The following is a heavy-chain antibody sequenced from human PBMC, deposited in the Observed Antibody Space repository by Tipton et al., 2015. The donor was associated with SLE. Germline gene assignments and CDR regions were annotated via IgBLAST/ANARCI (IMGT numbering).Heavy chain of an antibody. V-gene: IGHV4-38-2*01. CDR1: GYSISSGYY. CDR3: ARRVVDYYDSSGFEDY. CDR2: IYYSGRT. D-gene: IGHD3-22*01. J-gene: IGHJ4*02. Sequence: TLSLTCAVSGYSISSGYYWGWIRQPPGKGLEWIGIIYYSGRTYYNPSLKSRVTISVDTSYNQLSLKLSSVTAADTAVYYCARRVVDYYDSSGFEDYWGQGTLVTVSS.